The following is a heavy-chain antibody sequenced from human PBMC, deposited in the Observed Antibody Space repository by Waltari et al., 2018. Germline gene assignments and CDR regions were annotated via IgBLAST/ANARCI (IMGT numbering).Heavy chain of an antibody. CDR2: IIPIFGTP. CDR3: ARREIGGPLDP. J-gene: IGHJ5*02. V-gene: IGHV1-69*12. Sequence: QVQLVQSGAEVKKPGSSVKVSCRASGGTFGRFALSWVRQAPGQGLEWMGGIIPIFGTPNYAQVFQGRLTITADERTSTVFMELTSLTSDDTAIYFCARREIGGPLDPWGQGTLVTVSS. CDR1: GGTFGRFA. D-gene: IGHD1-1*01.